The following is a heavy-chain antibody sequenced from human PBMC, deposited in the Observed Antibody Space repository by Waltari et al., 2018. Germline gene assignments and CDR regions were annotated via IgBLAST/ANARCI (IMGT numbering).Heavy chain of an antibody. V-gene: IGHV4-38-2*01. CDR2: IYHSGST. J-gene: IGHJ4*02. CDR1: GYVISSVHY. CDR3: ARWVGYGDLYFFDS. D-gene: IGHD4-17*01. Sequence: QVQPQESGPGLVKPSETLFLTCAVSGYVISSVHYWGWIRQPPGKGLEWIGNIYHSGSTYYNPSLNSRVTISVDTSKNQFSLKLRSVTAADTAVYYCARWVGYGDLYFFDSWGQGTLVTVSS.